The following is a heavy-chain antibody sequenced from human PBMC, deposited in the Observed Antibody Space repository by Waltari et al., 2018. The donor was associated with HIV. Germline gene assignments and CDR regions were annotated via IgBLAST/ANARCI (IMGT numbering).Heavy chain of an antibody. V-gene: IGHV3-48*02. Sequence: EEQLVESGGGLVHPGGSLKLSCAASGFSLGDYAMNWVRQAPGKGLEWIAYISSSSFNIKYVDSVRGRFTISRDNTQNSLSLQMNNLIDEDTAKYFCARDTLNFFFGLDVWGHGTTVAVSS. CDR1: GFSLGDYA. CDR2: ISSSSFNI. CDR3: ARDTLNFFFGLDV. J-gene: IGHJ6*02.